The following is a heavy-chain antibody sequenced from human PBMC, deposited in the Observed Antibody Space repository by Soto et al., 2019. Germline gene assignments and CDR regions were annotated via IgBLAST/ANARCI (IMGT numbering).Heavy chain of an antibody. J-gene: IGHJ4*02. CDR1: GYTFTSYY. V-gene: IGHV1-46*01. CDR2: INPSGGST. Sequence: GASVKVSCKASGYTFTSYYMHWVRQAPGQGLEWMGIINPSGGSTSYAQKFQGRVTMTTDTSTSTAYMELRSLRSDDTAVYYCARFDGDYGYWGQGTLVTVSS. D-gene: IGHD4-17*01. CDR3: ARFDGDYGY.